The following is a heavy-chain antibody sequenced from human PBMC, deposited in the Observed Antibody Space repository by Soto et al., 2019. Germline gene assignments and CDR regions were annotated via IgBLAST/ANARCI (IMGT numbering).Heavy chain of an antibody. D-gene: IGHD3-3*01. V-gene: IGHV1-3*04. J-gene: IGHJ6*02. CDR3: ASWTDTGAMDV. CDR2: INNGNGNT. CDR1: GYTFA. Sequence: QVHLVQSGAEVRKPGASVKVSCNASGYTFAMHWVRQAPGQSLEWMAWINNGNGNTKLSQKFHGRVTITRDTSASTVYMELSSLRSGDTAVYSCASWTDTGAMDVWGQGTTVTVSS.